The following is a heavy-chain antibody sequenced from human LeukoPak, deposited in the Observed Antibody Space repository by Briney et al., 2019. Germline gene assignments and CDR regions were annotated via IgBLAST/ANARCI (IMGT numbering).Heavy chain of an antibody. Sequence: SETPSLTCTVSGGSISSYYWSWIRQPPGKGLEWIGYIYYSGSTNYNPSLKSRVTISVDTSKNQFSLKLSSVTAADTAVYYCARGGWYSDYWGQGTLVTVSS. V-gene: IGHV4-59*01. CDR1: GGSISSYY. CDR3: ARGGWYSDY. D-gene: IGHD6-19*01. J-gene: IGHJ4*02. CDR2: IYYSGST.